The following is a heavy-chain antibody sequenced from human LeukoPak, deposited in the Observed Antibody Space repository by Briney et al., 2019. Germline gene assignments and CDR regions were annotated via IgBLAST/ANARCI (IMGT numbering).Heavy chain of an antibody. Sequence: GGSLRLSCVDSGFTFSTYSMNWVRQAPGKGLEWVSSISSSSSYIYYGDSVKGRFTISRDNAKNSLYLQMNSLRAEDTAVYYCAREGAVTNGRYFDYWGQGTLVTVSS. CDR2: ISSSSSYI. CDR1: GFTFSTYS. D-gene: IGHD4-17*01. V-gene: IGHV3-21*01. J-gene: IGHJ4*02. CDR3: AREGAVTNGRYFDY.